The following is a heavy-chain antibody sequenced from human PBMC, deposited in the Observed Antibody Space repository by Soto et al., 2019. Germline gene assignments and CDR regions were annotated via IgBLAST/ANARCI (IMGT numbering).Heavy chain of an antibody. CDR3: AGPRGNRAGFYGALTTSYYYMDV. CDR2: INHSGST. D-gene: IGHD4-17*01. CDR1: GGSFSGYY. Sequence: SETLSLTCAVYGGSFSGYYWSWIRQPPRKGLEWNGEINHSGSTNYNPSLKSRVTISVDTSKNQFSLKLSSVTAADTAVYYCAGPRGNRAGFYGALTTSYYYMDVWGKGTTVTVSS. J-gene: IGHJ6*03. V-gene: IGHV4-34*01.